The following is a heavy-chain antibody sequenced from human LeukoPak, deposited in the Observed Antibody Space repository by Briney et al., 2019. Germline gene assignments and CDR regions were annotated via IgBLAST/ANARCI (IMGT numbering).Heavy chain of an antibody. V-gene: IGHV1-69*13. Sequence: SVKVSCKASGGTCSSYAISWVRQAPGQGLEWMGGIIPIFGTANYAQKFQGRVTITADESTSTAYMELSSLRSEDTAVYYCARRPRLSDAFDIWGQGTMVTVSS. CDR1: GGTCSSYA. J-gene: IGHJ3*02. CDR3: ARRPRLSDAFDI. D-gene: IGHD4/OR15-4a*01. CDR2: IIPIFGTA.